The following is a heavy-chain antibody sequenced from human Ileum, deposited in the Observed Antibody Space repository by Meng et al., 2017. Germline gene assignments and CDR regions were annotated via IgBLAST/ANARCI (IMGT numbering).Heavy chain of an antibody. D-gene: IGHD3-10*01. J-gene: IGHJ4*02. CDR2: IYSSGRT. CDR1: GDSIHRGDHY. V-gene: IGHV4-30-4*01. CDR3: AKATYLGSGYYFDY. Sequence: QVQLQESGPGLVKPSQTLFPTAPVAGDSIHRGDHYWTWFRQPPGKGPEWMGYIYSSGRTYYTPSLKGRLTISADTSQSTFSLKLNSVTATDTAVYFCAKATYLGSGYYFDYWGQGALVTVSS.